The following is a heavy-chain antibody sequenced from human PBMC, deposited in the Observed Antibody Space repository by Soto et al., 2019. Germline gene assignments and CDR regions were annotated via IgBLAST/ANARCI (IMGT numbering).Heavy chain of an antibody. D-gene: IGHD2-21*02. Sequence: QVQLQESGPGLVKPSQTLSLTCTVSGGSIRSSLYYWSWIRQPPGKGLEWIGYIFDSGITHYNPSLKSRVAMSVDTSKNPFSLNLTSVTAADTAVYFCASQFCSGGACFNWFDPWGHGTLVTVSS. CDR2: IFDSGIT. CDR1: GGSIRSSLYY. CDR3: ASQFCSGGACFNWFDP. V-gene: IGHV4-30-4*01. J-gene: IGHJ5*02.